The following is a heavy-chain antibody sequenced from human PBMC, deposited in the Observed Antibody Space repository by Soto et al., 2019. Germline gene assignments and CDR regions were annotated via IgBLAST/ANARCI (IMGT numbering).Heavy chain of an antibody. D-gene: IGHD5-12*01. J-gene: IGHJ6*02. CDR3: AMVDKYVTPTPQDV. CDR1: GYIFVNYG. V-gene: IGHV1-18*01. Sequence: QVQLVQSGDEVRKPGSSVKVSCKASGYIFVNYGIAWVRQAPGQGLEWMGWISPYSGNTHYASKVQGRLTMXTXTXXITAYMDLGSLTSDDTAVYYCAMVDKYVTPTPQDVWGQGTTVTVSS. CDR2: ISPYSGNT.